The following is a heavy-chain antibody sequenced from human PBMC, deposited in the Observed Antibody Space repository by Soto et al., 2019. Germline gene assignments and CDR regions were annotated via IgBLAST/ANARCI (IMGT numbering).Heavy chain of an antibody. V-gene: IGHV3-21*01. CDR2: ISSSSEYI. J-gene: IGHJ6*02. D-gene: IGHD2-21*01. CDR1: GFTFTTYS. CDR3: AGEKHYYYGMDV. Sequence: GGALRLSCAASGFTFTTYSMNWVRQAPGKGLEWVSSISSSSEYIYYGDSVGGRFTISRDNAKNSLYLQMNSLRAEDTAVYFCAGEKHYYYGMDVWGQGTTVTVSS.